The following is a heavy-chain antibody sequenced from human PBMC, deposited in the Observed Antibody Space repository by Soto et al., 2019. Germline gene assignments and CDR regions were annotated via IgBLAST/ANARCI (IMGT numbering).Heavy chain of an antibody. J-gene: IGHJ5*02. CDR3: TATTRWSS. V-gene: IGHV1-2*02. CDR2: INPNSGGT. Sequence: QVQLVQSGAEVKKPGASVKVSCKASGYSFTGYYMHCVRQAPGQGLEWMGWINPNSGGTDFAQKFQGRVTVTRDTSISTAYMELSGLSSDDTAVYYCTATTRWSSWGQGTLVIVSS. CDR1: GYSFTGYY. D-gene: IGHD1-26*01.